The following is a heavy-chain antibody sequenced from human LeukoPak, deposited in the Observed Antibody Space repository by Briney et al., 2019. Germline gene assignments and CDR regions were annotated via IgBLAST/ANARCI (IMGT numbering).Heavy chain of an antibody. D-gene: IGHD3-22*01. CDR1: GGSISSYY. V-gene: IGHV4-59*01. Sequence: SETLSLTCTVSGGSISSYYWSWTRQPPGKGLEWIGYIYYSGSTNYNPSLKSRVTISVDTSKNQFSLKLSSVTAADTAVYYCARDGYYHDAFDIWGQGTMVTVSS. CDR2: IYYSGST. J-gene: IGHJ3*02. CDR3: ARDGYYHDAFDI.